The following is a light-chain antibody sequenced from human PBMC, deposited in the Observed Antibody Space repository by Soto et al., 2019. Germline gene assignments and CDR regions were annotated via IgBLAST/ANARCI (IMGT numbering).Light chain of an antibody. V-gene: IGLV2-8*01. Sequence: QSVLTQPPSASGSPGQSVTISCTGTSSDVGAYNYVSWYQQHAGKAPKLVIYEVTKRPSGVPDRFSGSKSANSASLTVSGLQAEDEADYYCSSFASSNPGVFGGGTKLPVL. CDR2: EVT. CDR1: SSDVGAYNY. J-gene: IGLJ3*02. CDR3: SSFASSNPGV.